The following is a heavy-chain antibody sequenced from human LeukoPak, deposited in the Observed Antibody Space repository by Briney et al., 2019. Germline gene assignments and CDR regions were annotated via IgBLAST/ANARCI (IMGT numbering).Heavy chain of an antibody. CDR1: GYTFTGYY. V-gene: IGHV1-2*02. CDR2: INPNSGGT. D-gene: IGHD3-22*01. J-gene: IGHJ4*02. CDR3: ARKYSYDSNGYYY. Sequence: ASVKVSCKASGYTFTGYYIYWVRQAPGQGLEWMGWINPNSGGTNYAQKFQGRVTMTRDTSISTAYMELSGLTSDDTAMYYCARKYSYDSNGYYYWGQGTLVTVSS.